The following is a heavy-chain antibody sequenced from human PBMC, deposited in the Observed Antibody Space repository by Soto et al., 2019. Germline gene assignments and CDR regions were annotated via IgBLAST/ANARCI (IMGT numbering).Heavy chain of an antibody. J-gene: IGHJ5*02. D-gene: IGHD2-2*01. V-gene: IGHV3-21*01. Sequence: PGGSLRLSCAASGFTFSSYSMNWVRQAPGKGLEWVSSISSSSSYIYYADSVKGRFTISRDNAKNSLYLQMNSLRAEDTAVYYCARGPHIVVVPAASMNWFDPWGQGTLVTVSS. CDR1: GFTFSSYS. CDR2: ISSSSSYI. CDR3: ARGPHIVVVPAASMNWFDP.